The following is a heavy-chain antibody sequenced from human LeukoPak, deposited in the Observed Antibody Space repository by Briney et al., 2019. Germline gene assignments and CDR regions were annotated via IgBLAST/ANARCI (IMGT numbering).Heavy chain of an antibody. D-gene: IGHD6-19*01. CDR3: ARGGWDLYYMHV. J-gene: IGHJ6*03. V-gene: IGHV4-61*02. Sequence: SETLSLTCTVSGGSISSGSYYWSWIRQPAGKGMEWIGRIYTSGSTNYNASLKSRVTISVDTSKNRFSLKLSSVTAADTAVYYCARGGWDLYYMHVWGKGTTVTVSS. CDR2: IYTSGST. CDR1: GGSISSGSYY.